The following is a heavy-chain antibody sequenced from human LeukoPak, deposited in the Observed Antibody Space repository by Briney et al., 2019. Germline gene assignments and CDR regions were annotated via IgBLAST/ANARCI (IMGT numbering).Heavy chain of an antibody. Sequence: SQTLSLTCAISGDSVFSTTTAWNWLRQSPSRGLEWLGRTYYTCKWITDYAVSVKGRITVNPNTSNNQFSLQLNSVTPEDTAVYYCARGYWAYGMDVWGPGTTVTVSS. J-gene: IGHJ6*02. D-gene: IGHD6-13*01. CDR2: TYYTCKWIT. CDR1: GDSVFSTTTA. V-gene: IGHV6-1*01. CDR3: ARGYWAYGMDV.